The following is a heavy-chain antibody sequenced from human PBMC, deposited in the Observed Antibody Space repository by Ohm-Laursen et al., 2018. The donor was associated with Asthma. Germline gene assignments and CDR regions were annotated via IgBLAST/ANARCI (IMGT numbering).Heavy chain of an antibody. V-gene: IGHV3-53*01. CDR3: AREIAAAPRD. J-gene: IGHJ4*02. CDR2: IYSGGST. Sequence: LSLTCAVSGFTVSSNYMSWVRQASGKGLEWVSVIYSGGSTYYADSVKGRFTISRDNSKNTLYLQMNSLRAEDTAVYYCAREIAAAPRDWGQGTLVTVSS. CDR1: GFTVSSNY. D-gene: IGHD6-13*01.